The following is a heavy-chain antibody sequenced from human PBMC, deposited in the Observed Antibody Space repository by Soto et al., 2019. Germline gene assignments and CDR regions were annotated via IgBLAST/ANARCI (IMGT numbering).Heavy chain of an antibody. D-gene: IGHD4-17*01. CDR1: GFTFSSYA. Sequence: QVQLVESGGGVVQPGRSLRLSCAASGFTFSSYAMHWVRQAPGKGLEWVAVISYDGSNKYYADSVKGRFTISRDNSKNTHYMQMNSLRVKATAVYYCARASDATVTATRDYWGQGTLVTVSS. V-gene: IGHV3-30-3*01. CDR2: ISYDGSNK. J-gene: IGHJ4*02. CDR3: ARASDATVTATRDY.